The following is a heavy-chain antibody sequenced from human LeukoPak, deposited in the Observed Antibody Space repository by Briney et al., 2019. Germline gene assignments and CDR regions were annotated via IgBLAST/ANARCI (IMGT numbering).Heavy chain of an antibody. V-gene: IGHV4-59*01. CDR2: ISNGGST. D-gene: IGHD1-1*01. CDR3: VRLQPNTGEWAFDI. Sequence: SSETLSLTCTVSGGSISTYYWSWIRQPPGEGLEWIGYISNGGSTKYNPSLKSRVTISVDTSKNQLSLKLRSVTAADTAVYHCVRLQPNTGEWAFDIWGQGTMVSVCS. CDR1: GGSISTYY. J-gene: IGHJ3*02.